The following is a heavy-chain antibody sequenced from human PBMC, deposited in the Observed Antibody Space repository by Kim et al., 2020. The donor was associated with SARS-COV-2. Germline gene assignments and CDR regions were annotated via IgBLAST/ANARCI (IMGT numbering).Heavy chain of an antibody. Sequence: TYYADSGKGRFTISRDNSKNTLYLQMNSLRAEDTAVYYCAKELVQLELYYWGQGTLVTVSS. D-gene: IGHD1-1*01. CDR3: AKELVQLELYY. CDR2: T. V-gene: IGHV3-23*01. J-gene: IGHJ4*02.